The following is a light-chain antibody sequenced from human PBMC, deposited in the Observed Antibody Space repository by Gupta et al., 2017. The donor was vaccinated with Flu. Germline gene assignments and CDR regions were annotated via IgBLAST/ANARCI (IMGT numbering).Light chain of an antibody. V-gene: IGKV4-1*01. CDR3: QQYYSTPLT. CDR1: QSVLYSSNNKNY. J-gene: IGKJ3*01. Sequence: DIVMTQSPDSLAVSLGERATINCKSSQSVLYSSNNKNYLAWYQQKPGQPPKLLIYWASTRESGVPDRLSGSGSGTDGTLTISSLKAEDGAVYECQQYYSTPLTFGPGTKVEIK. CDR2: WAS.